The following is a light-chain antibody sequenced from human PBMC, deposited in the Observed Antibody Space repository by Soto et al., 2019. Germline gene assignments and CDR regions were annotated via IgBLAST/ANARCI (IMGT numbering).Light chain of an antibody. Sequence: QSVRTQPASVYGSPGQSISISCTVTSSDVGGYNYVSWYQQHPGKAPKLMIYDVSNRPSGVSNRFSGSKSGNTASLPISGLQAEDEADYYCSSYTSSSTPYVFGTGTKVTVL. V-gene: IGLV2-14*01. CDR3: SSYTSSSTPYV. CDR1: SSDVGGYNY. J-gene: IGLJ1*01. CDR2: DVS.